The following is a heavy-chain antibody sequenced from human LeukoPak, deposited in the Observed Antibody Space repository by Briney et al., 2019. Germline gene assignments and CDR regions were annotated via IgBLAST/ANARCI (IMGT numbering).Heavy chain of an antibody. CDR2: ISSSSSYI. CDR1: GFTFSSYS. Sequence: AGGSLRLSCAASGFTFSSYSMNWVRQAPGKGLEWVSSISSSSSYIYYADSVKGRFTISRDNAKNSLYLQMNSLRAEDTAVYYCAKDSGGGDSSGYWGAGKYYYYGMDVWGQGTTVTVSS. CDR3: AKDSGGGDSSGYWGAGKYYYYGMDV. D-gene: IGHD3-22*01. V-gene: IGHV3-21*01. J-gene: IGHJ6*02.